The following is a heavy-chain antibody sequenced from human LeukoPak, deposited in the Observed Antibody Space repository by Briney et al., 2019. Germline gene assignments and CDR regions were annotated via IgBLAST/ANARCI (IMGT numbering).Heavy chain of an antibody. V-gene: IGHV3-48*01. D-gene: IGHD6-19*01. CDR1: GFTFSGYI. J-gene: IGHJ4*02. Sequence: GGSLRLSCAASGFTFSGYIMNWVRQAPGKGLEWVSFIVTSGNTVYYADSVKGRFTVSRDNSKNPLYLQMNSLRAEDTAVYYCARDQWLDYWGQGTLVTVSS. CDR2: IVTSGNTV. CDR3: ARDQWLDY.